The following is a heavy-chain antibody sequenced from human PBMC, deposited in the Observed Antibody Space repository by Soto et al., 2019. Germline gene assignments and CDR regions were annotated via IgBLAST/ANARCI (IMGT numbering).Heavy chain of an antibody. CDR1: GFTFSSYS. D-gene: IGHD2-2*02. Sequence: GGSLRLSCAASGFTFSSYSMNWVRQAPGKGLEWVSSISSSSSYIYYADSVKGRFTISRDNSKNSLYLQMNSLRAEDTAVYYCARVQRYCSSTSCYKAAFDIWGQGTMVPVSS. CDR3: ARVQRYCSSTSCYKAAFDI. V-gene: IGHV3-21*01. J-gene: IGHJ3*02. CDR2: ISSSSSYI.